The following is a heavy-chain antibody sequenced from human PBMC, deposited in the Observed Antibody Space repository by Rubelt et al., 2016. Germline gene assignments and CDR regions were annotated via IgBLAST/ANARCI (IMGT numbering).Heavy chain of an antibody. CDR3: ARARMTTVTFGYYYYGMDV. D-gene: IGHD4-17*01. J-gene: IGHJ6*02. Sequence: QVQLQQWGAGLLKPSETLSLTCAVYGGSFSGYYWSWIRQPPGKGLEWIGEINHSGSTNYNPSLKSRVTVSVDTSKNQFSLKLSSVTAADTAVYYCARARMTTVTFGYYYYGMDVWGQGTTVTVSS. CDR2: INHSGST. CDR1: GGSFSGYY. V-gene: IGHV4-34*01.